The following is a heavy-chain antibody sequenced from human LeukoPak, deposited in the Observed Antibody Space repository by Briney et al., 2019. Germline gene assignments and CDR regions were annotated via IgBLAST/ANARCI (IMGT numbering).Heavy chain of an antibody. CDR3: ARAKVMSGYLDY. CDR2: ISGSGGST. D-gene: IGHD3-3*01. J-gene: IGHJ4*02. Sequence: GGSLRLSCAASGFTFSSYAMSWVRQAPGKGLEWVSAISGSGGSTYYADSVKGRFTISRDNSKNTLYLQMNSLRAEDTAVYYCARAKVMSGYLDYWGQGTLVTVSS. V-gene: IGHV3-23*01. CDR1: GFTFSSYA.